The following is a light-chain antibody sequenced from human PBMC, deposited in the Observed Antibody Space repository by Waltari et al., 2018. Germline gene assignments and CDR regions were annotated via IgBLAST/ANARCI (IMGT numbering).Light chain of an antibody. J-gene: IGKJ1*01. Sequence: EIVLTQSPGTLSLSPGEGATLSCRASQSVSSNYLAWYQQRPGPAPRLLIHGASSRATGISDRFSGSGSGTDFTLTISRLEPEDSAVYYCQQYGSSPVAFGQGTKVEIK. V-gene: IGKV3-20*01. CDR1: QSVSSNY. CDR2: GAS. CDR3: QQYGSSPVA.